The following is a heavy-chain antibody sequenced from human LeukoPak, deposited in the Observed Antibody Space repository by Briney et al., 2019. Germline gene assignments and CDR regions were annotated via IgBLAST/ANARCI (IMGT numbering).Heavy chain of an antibody. Sequence: GGSLRLSCAASRFTFSSYWMTWVRQAPGKGLEWVANIKQDGSEKYYVGSVKGRFTISRDNTKNSLYLQMNSLRAEDTAVYYCAREGGYGGVFEYWGQGTLVTVSS. J-gene: IGHJ4*02. D-gene: IGHD5-12*01. V-gene: IGHV3-7*05. CDR2: IKQDGSEK. CDR3: AREGGYGGVFEY. CDR1: RFTFSSYW.